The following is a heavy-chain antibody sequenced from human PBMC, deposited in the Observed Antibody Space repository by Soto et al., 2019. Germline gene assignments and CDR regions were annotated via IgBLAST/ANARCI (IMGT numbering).Heavy chain of an antibody. Sequence: QVQLVESGGGLVKPGGSLRLSCAASGFTFTDYYMSWIRQAPGKGLEWVSYISGDRSYINYADSVKGRFTISRDNAKNSLYLQMNSLRAEDSAVYYCARGETVRYYYGSGTYHFASWGQGTLVTVSS. J-gene: IGHJ4*02. D-gene: IGHD3-10*01. CDR2: ISGDRSYI. CDR3: ARGETVRYYYGSGTYHFAS. V-gene: IGHV3-11*06. CDR1: GFTFTDYY.